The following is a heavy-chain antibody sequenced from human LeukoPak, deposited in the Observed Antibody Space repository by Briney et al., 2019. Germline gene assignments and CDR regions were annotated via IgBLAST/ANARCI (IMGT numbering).Heavy chain of an antibody. Sequence: SETLSLTCTASGGSISSSSYYWGWIRQPPGKGLEWIGTIYYGGSTYCTPSLKSRVTISVDTSKCQFSLKLSSVTAAATAMYSCARLKAAAVRGSAFDIWGQGTMVTVSS. CDR1: GGSISSSSYY. V-gene: IGHV4-39*01. J-gene: IGHJ3*02. CDR3: ARLKAAAVRGSAFDI. CDR2: IYYGGST. D-gene: IGHD6-13*01.